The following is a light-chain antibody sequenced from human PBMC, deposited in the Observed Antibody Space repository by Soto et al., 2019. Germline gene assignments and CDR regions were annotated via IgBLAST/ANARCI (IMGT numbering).Light chain of an antibody. CDR2: KAS. J-gene: IGKJ1*01. Sequence: DIQMTQSPSTLSGSVGDRVTITCRASQTISSWLAWYQQKPGKAPKLLIYKASTLKSGVPSRFSGSGSGTEFPLTISSLQHDDFATYCYQHYNSYSEAFGQGTKVELK. V-gene: IGKV1-5*03. CDR1: QTISSW. CDR3: QHYNSYSEA.